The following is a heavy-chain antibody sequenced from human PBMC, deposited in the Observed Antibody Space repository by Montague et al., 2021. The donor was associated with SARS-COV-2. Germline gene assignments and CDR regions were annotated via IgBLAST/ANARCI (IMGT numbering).Heavy chain of an antibody. CDR3: ARDHQVAGTAMDV. D-gene: IGHD6-19*01. CDR1: GGSINDFY. Sequence: SETLSLTCTVFGGSINDFYWSWIRQRAGKGLEWIGRIFPGGSTNYVPSVKGRVTMSVDTSKNHFSLKMTSVTAADTAVYYCARDHQVAGTAMDVWGQGTTVTVSS. J-gene: IGHJ6*02. V-gene: IGHV4-4*07. CDR2: IFPGGST.